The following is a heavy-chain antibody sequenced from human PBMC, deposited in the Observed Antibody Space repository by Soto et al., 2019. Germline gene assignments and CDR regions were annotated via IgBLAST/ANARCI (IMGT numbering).Heavy chain of an antibody. D-gene: IGHD2-2*01. CDR3: ARGGIVVVPAAMTGQYYYYYYGMDV. V-gene: IGHV4-61*01. CDR1: GGSVSSGSYY. J-gene: IGHJ6*02. Sequence: ASETLSLTCTVSGGSVSSGSYYWSWIRQPPGKGLEWIGYIYYSGSTNYNPSLKSRVTISVDTSKNQFSLKLSSVTAADTAVYYCARGGIVVVPAAMTGQYYYYYYGMDVWGQGTTVTVSS. CDR2: IYYSGST.